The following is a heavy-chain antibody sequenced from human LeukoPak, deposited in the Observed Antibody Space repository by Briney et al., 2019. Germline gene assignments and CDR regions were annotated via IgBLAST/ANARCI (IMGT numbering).Heavy chain of an antibody. CDR3: ARATVTGPYYYYYYMDV. J-gene: IGHJ6*03. CDR2: IYSDDAT. CDR1: GFTVGSGR. V-gene: IGHV3-53*01. D-gene: IGHD4-17*01. Sequence: GGSLRLSCAASGFTVGSGRRMSWVRQAPGEGLEWISTIYSDDATNYGDSVKGRFTISRDNSKNTLYLQMNSLRAEDTAVYYCARATVTGPYYYYYYMDVWGKGTTVTISS.